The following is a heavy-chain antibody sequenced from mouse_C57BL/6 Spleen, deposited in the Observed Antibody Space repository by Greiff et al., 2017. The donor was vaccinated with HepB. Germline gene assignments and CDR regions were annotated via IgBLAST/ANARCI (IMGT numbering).Heavy chain of an antibody. Sequence: EVQRVESGGGLVKPGGSLKLSCAASGFTFSDYGMHWVRQAPEKGLEWVAYISSGSSTIYYADTVKGRFTISRDNAKNTLFLQMTSLRSEDTAMYYCAKRSSYEDWYFDVWGTGTTVTVSS. J-gene: IGHJ1*03. V-gene: IGHV5-17*01. D-gene: IGHD1-1*01. CDR2: ISSGSSTI. CDR1: GFTFSDYG. CDR3: AKRSSYEDWYFDV.